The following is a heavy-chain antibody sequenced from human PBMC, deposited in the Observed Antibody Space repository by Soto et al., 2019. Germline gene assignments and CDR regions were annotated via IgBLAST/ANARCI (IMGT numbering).Heavy chain of an antibody. D-gene: IGHD1-7*01. J-gene: IGHJ4*02. V-gene: IGHV3-23*01. CDR2: SSATGAGT. Sequence: EVQLLESGGGLVQPGGSLRLSCAASGFTFSSYGMTWVRQAPGKGLEWVSFSSATGAGTYYADSVKGRFTISRDNSKNTLYLQMTSLRADETGVYYCAKDRRAGGNYGFYSDFWGQGALVTVSS. CDR1: GFTFSSYG. CDR3: AKDRRAGGNYGFYSDF.